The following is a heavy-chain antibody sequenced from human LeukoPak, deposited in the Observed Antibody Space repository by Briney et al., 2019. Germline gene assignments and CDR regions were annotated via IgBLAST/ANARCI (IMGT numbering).Heavy chain of an antibody. V-gene: IGHV3-7*01. D-gene: IGHD6-25*01. CDR2: IRQDGSEK. CDR1: GFTFSRYW. Sequence: GGSLGLSCAASGFTFSRYWMSWVRQAPGKGLEWVANIRQDGSEKHYLDSVKGRITISRDNAKNSLYLQMNSLRAEDTAVYYCARWGSELPDDAFDIWGQGTMVTVSS. J-gene: IGHJ3*02. CDR3: ARWGSELPDDAFDI.